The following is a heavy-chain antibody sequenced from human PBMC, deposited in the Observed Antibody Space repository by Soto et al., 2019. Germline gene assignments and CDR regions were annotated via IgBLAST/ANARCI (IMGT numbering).Heavy chain of an antibody. Sequence: PGGSLRLSCVVSGFTFSLYAMHWFRQAPGKGLEWVASISYGGSDKKYADSVKGRFTISGDYSKDTLYLQMDSLRPDDTAVYYCARPPFDSSGYYPNWGQGTLVTVSS. CDR1: GFTFSLYA. CDR3: ARPPFDSSGYYPN. V-gene: IGHV3-30*04. J-gene: IGHJ4*02. D-gene: IGHD3-22*01. CDR2: ISYGGSDK.